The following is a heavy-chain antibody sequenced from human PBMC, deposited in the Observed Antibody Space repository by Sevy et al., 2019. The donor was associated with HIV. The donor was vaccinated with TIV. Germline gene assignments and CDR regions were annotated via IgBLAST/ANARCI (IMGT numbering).Heavy chain of an antibody. Sequence: SETLSLTCTVSGASISSGGFYWSWIRQPAGKGLEWIGHIYRSGSTDYNPSLKSRVTMSVDTSKNQFSLKLSSVTAADTAVYYCVRDVTTLSRPWFDPWGQGTLVTVSS. J-gene: IGHJ5*02. CDR3: VRDVTTLSRPWFDP. V-gene: IGHV4-61*09. CDR1: GASISSGGFY. D-gene: IGHD4-17*01. CDR2: IYRSGST.